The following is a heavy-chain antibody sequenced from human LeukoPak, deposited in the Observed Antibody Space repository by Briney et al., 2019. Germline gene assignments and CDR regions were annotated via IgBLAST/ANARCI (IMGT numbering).Heavy chain of an antibody. J-gene: IGHJ5*02. Sequence: PGESLKISCKGSGYSFTSYWIGWVRQMPGKGLEWMGIIYPGDSDTRYSPSFQGQVTISADKSISTAYLQWSSLKASDTAMYYRARLVVVVAATQGGGNSFDPWGQGTLVTVSS. CDR2: IYPGDSDT. CDR1: GYSFTSYW. V-gene: IGHV5-51*01. CDR3: ARLVVVVAATQGGGNSFDP. D-gene: IGHD2-15*01.